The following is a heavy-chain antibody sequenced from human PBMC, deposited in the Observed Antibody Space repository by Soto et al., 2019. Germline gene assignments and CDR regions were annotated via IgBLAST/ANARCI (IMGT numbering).Heavy chain of an antibody. V-gene: IGHV1-18*01. D-gene: IGHD6-13*01. J-gene: IGHJ4*02. CDR1: GYTFTSYA. CDR2: ISAYNGNT. Sequence: QVQLVQSGAEVRKPGASVKVSCKASGYTFTSYAISWVRPAPGQGLEWLGWISAYNGNTNYAQKLQGRVTMTTDTSTRTAYMELRSLRADDTAVYYCARDLAAGTCVYWGQGTLVTVSS. CDR3: ARDLAAGTCVY.